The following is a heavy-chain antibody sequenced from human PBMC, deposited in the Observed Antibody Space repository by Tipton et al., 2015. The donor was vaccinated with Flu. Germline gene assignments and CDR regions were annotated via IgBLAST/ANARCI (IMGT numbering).Heavy chain of an antibody. CDR2: INGGGYVI. CDR1: GLTFSTYE. D-gene: IGHD1-1*01. V-gene: IGHV3-48*03. Sequence: SLRLSCEASGLTFSTYEMNWVRQAPGKGLEWIAYINGGGYVIYYTASVQGRFTISRDNAKNSLFLDMNNLGAEDTALYYCARGSQLGRFFDYWGQGARVTVSS. J-gene: IGHJ4*02. CDR3: ARGSQLGRFFDY.